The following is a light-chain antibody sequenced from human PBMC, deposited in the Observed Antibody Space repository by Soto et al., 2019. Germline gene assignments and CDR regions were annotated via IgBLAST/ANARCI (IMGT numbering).Light chain of an antibody. CDR1: QYVSNK. V-gene: IGKV3-20*01. CDR2: GAS. J-gene: IGKJ5*01. Sequence: IVMTHSPATLSVSPSYTATLSFRASQYVSNKVAWYQQKPGQAPSLLILGASTRATGVPARFSGSGSGTDFTLTISRLEPEDFAVYYCQQYGSSPITFGQGTRLEIK. CDR3: QQYGSSPIT.